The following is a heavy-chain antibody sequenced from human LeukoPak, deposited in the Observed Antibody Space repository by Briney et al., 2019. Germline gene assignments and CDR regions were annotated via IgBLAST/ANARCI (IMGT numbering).Heavy chain of an antibody. D-gene: IGHD3-9*01. J-gene: IGHJ4*02. CDR1: GFTFSSTW. CDR3: ARGVRLNYDILSY. CDR2: IKHDGSET. Sequence: PGGSLRLSCAASGFTFSSTWMSWVRQAPGKGLEWVANIKHDGSETNYVDSVKGRFTISRDNAKNSLYLQMNSLRAEDTAVYYCARGVRLNYDILSYWGQGTLVTVSS. V-gene: IGHV3-7*02.